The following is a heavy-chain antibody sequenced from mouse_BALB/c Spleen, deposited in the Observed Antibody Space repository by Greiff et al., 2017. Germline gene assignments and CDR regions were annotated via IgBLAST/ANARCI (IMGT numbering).Heavy chain of an antibody. V-gene: IGHV14-4*02. CDR3: KEGNYAFDY. CDR2: IDPENGDT. D-gene: IGHD2-1*01. CDR1: GFNFKDYY. J-gene: IGHJ2*01. Sequence: EVQLQQSGAELVRSGASVKLSCTASGFNFKDYYMHWVKQRPEQGLEWIGWIDPENGDTEYAPKFQGKATMTADTSSNTAYLQLSSLTSEDTAVYYCKEGNYAFDYWGQGTTLTVSS.